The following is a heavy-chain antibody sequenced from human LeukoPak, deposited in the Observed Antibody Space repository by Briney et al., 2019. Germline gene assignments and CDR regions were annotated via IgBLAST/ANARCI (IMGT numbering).Heavy chain of an antibody. CDR2: INSDGSST. J-gene: IGHJ1*01. Sequence: GGSLRLSCAASGFTFSRYWMHWVRQAPGKGLVWVSRINSDGSSTSYADSVKGRFTISRDNAKNTLYLQMNSLRAEDTAGYYCARVPITLAGTKDAKYFQHWGQGTLVTVSS. V-gene: IGHV3-74*01. CDR1: GFTFSRYW. CDR3: ARVPITLAGTKDAKYFQH. D-gene: IGHD6-19*01.